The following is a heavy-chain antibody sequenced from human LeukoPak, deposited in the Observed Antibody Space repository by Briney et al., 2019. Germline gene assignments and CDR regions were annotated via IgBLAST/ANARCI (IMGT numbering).Heavy chain of an antibody. CDR2: IYPGDSDT. J-gene: IGHJ6*03. CDR1: GYSFTSYW. D-gene: IGHD2-2*01. CDR3: ARHRYRSSTSCSLPYYMDV. Sequence: GESLKISCKGSGYSFTSYWIGWVRQKPGKGLEWMGIIYPGDSDTRYSPSFQGQVTISADKSISTAYLQWSSLKASDTAMYYCARHRYRSSTSCSLPYYMDVWGKGTTVTVSS. V-gene: IGHV5-51*01.